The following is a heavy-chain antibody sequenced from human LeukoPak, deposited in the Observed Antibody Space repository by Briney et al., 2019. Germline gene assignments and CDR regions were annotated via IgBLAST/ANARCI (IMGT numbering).Heavy chain of an antibody. CDR2: ISGSGGST. J-gene: IGHJ4*02. CDR3: AKDLAGSGSHSFDY. Sequence: GGSLRLSRAASGFTFSNYAMNWVRQAPGRGLEWVSAISGSGGSTYYADSVKGRFTISRDNSKNTLYLQMNSLRAEDTAVYYCAKDLAGSGSHSFDYWGQGTLVTVSS. CDR1: GFTFSNYA. V-gene: IGHV3-23*01. D-gene: IGHD1-26*01.